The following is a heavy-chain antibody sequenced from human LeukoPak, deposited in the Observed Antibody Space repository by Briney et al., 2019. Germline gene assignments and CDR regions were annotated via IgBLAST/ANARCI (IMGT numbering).Heavy chain of an antibody. Sequence: SETLSLTCAVYGGSFSAYYWSWIRRPPGKGLEWIGEINHSGSTNYNPSLKSRVAISVDTSRNQFSLRLSSVTAADTAVYYCARGQRITMTDWGQGTLVTVSS. J-gene: IGHJ4*02. D-gene: IGHD3-22*01. V-gene: IGHV4-34*01. CDR2: INHSGST. CDR3: ARGQRITMTD. CDR1: GGSFSAYY.